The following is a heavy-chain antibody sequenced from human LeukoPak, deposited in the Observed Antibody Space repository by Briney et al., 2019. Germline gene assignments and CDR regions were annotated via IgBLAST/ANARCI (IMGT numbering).Heavy chain of an antibody. D-gene: IGHD2-15*01. CDR1: GHTFTSYG. V-gene: IGHV1-18*01. J-gene: IGHJ6*02. CDR3: ARGYCSGGSCYSSYGMDV. CDR2: ISAYNGNT. Sequence: ASVKVSCKASGHTFTSYGISWVRQAPGQGLEWMGWISAYNGNTNYAQKLQGRVTMTTDTSTSTAYMELRSLRSDDTAVYYCARGYCSGGSCYSSYGMDVWGQGTTVTVSS.